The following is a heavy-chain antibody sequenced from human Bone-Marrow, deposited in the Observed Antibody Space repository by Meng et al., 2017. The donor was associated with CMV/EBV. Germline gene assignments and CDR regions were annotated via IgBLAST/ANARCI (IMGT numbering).Heavy chain of an antibody. Sequence: ASVKVSCKASEYTFTDYYMHWVRQAPGQGLEWMGWINPKSGGTKYAQKFQGRVTMTRDASISTAYMDLIRLTSDDTARYSCARGGLGHYYYGLDVWGQGTTVTVSS. CDR2: INPKSGGT. V-gene: IGHV1-2*02. J-gene: IGHJ6*02. CDR3: ARGGLGHYYYGLDV. CDR1: EYTFTDYY.